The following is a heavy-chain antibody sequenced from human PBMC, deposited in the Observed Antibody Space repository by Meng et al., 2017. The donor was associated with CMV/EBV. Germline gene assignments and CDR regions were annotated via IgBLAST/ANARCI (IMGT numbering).Heavy chain of an antibody. CDR1: GFTFSNFA. V-gene: IGHV3-23*01. J-gene: IGHJ4*02. CDR3: AKGRGDSDYDFEY. Sequence: GESLKISCAASGFTFSNFAMNWVRQAPGKGLEWVSSISGNGVSTNYADSVKGRFTVSRDNSKNTLYLQTNSLRAEDTAVYYCAKGRGDSDYDFEYWGRGTLVTVSS. D-gene: IGHD5-12*01. CDR2: ISGNGVST.